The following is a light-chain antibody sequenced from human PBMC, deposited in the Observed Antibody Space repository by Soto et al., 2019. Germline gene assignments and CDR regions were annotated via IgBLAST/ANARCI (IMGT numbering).Light chain of an antibody. CDR1: SSDVGGYNY. CDR3: SSYTSSSTHVV. CDR2: EVS. Sequence: QSVLTQPRSVSGSPGQSVTISCTGTSSDVGGYNYVSWYQQHPGKAPELMIYEVSNRPSGVSNRFSGSKSGNTASLTISGLQAEDEADYYCSSYTSSSTHVVFGGGTKVTVL. J-gene: IGLJ2*01. V-gene: IGLV2-14*01.